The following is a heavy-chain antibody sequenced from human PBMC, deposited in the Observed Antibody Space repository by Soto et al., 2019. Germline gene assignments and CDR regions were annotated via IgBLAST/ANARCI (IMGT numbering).Heavy chain of an antibody. Sequence: GGSLRLSCAASGFTFSSYWMHWVRQAPGKGLVWVSRINSDGSSTSYADSVKGRFTISRDNAKNTLYLQMNSLRAEDTAVYYCARVVYNWNEFRYYGMNVWGQGTTVTVSS. CDR2: INSDGSST. CDR1: GFTFSSYW. V-gene: IGHV3-74*01. D-gene: IGHD1-1*01. J-gene: IGHJ6*02. CDR3: ARVVYNWNEFRYYGMNV.